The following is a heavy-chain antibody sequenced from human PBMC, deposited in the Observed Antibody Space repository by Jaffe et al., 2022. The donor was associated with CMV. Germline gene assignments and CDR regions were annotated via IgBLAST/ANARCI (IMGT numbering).Heavy chain of an antibody. Sequence: EVQLVESGGGLVQPGRSLRLSCAASGFTFDDYAMHWVRQAPGKGLEWVSGISWNSGSIGYADSVKGRFTISRDNAKNSLYLQMNSLRAEDTALYYCAKAIRQLLGWSHDAFDIWGQGTMVTVSS. CDR3: AKAIRQLLGWSHDAFDI. D-gene: IGHD2-2*01. V-gene: IGHV3-9*01. J-gene: IGHJ3*02. CDR1: GFTFDDYA. CDR2: ISWNSGSI.